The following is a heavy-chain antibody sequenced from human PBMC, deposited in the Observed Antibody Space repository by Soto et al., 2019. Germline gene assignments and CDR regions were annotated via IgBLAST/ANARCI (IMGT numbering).Heavy chain of an antibody. CDR2: ISYDGSNK. D-gene: IGHD3-3*01. J-gene: IGHJ6*02. CDR3: AKVGGYYDFWSGYYPSNYYYYYGMDV. V-gene: IGHV3-30*18. Sequence: GGSLRLSCAASGFTFSSYGMHWVRQAPGKGLEWVAVISYDGSNKYYADSVKGRFTISRDNSKNTLYLQMNSLRAEDTAVYYCAKVGGYYDFWSGYYPSNYYYYYGMDVWGQGTTVTVSS. CDR1: GFTFSSYG.